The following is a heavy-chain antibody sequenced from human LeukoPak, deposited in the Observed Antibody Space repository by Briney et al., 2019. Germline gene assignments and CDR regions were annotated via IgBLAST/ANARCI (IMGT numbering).Heavy chain of an antibody. V-gene: IGHV4-30-4*08. CDR2: IYYSGST. J-gene: IGHJ4*02. Sequence: SETLSLTCTVSGGSISSGDYYWSWIRQPPGKGLEWIGYIYYSGSTYYNPALKSRFTISVDTSKNQFSLKLSSVTAADTAVYYCARDAFFGHYFDYWGQGTLVTVSS. D-gene: IGHD3-3*01. CDR3: ARDAFFGHYFDY. CDR1: GGSISSGDYY.